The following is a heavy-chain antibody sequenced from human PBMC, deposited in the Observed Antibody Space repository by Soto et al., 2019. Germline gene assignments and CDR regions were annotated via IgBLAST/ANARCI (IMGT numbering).Heavy chain of an antibody. D-gene: IGHD2-8*01. CDR3: ARDALWNCTNGVCYDRLVDY. V-gene: IGHV1-69*13. Sequence: SVKVSCKASGGTFSSYAISWVRQAPGQGLEWMGGIIPTFGTANYAQKFQGRVTITADESTSTAYMELSSLRSEDTAVYYCARDALWNCTNGVCYDRLVDYWGQGTLVTVSS. CDR1: GGTFSSYA. CDR2: IIPTFGTA. J-gene: IGHJ4*02.